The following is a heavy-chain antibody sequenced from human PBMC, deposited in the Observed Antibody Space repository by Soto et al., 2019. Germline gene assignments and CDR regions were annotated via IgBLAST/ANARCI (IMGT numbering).Heavy chain of an antibody. CDR1: GYTFTSYG. Sequence: QGQLVQSGAEVKKPGASVKVSCKASGYTFTSYGISWVRQAPGQGLEWMGSSSADNGKTNYAQKLQVRVTMTTAAATSTAYMELRSLRSDDTAVYYCSTVAGTDYYDYGMDVWGQGTTVTVSS. J-gene: IGHJ6*02. CDR3: STVAGTDYYDYGMDV. V-gene: IGHV1-18*01. D-gene: IGHD6-19*01. CDR2: SSADNGKT.